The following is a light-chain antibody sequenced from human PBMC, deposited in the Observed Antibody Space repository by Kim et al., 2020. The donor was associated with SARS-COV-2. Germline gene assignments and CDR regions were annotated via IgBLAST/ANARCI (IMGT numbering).Light chain of an antibody. J-gene: IGKJ2*01. V-gene: IGKV1-39*01. CDR1: QSISSY. CDR3: QQSYSRYT. CDR2: DAS. Sequence: DIQMTQSPSSLSASVGDRVTLTCRASQSISSYLNWYQQKSGKAPKLLISDASGLQTDVPSRFSGSGSGTGFTLTISNLQPEDAATYYCQQSYSRYTFGQGTKLEI.